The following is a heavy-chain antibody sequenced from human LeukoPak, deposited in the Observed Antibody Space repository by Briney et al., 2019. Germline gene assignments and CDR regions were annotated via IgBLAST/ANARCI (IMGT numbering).Heavy chain of an antibody. J-gene: IGHJ4*02. CDR1: GFTFSSYG. CDR2: IWYDGSNK. CDR3: ARDYCSGGSCYDFDY. Sequence: GRYLRLSCAASGFTFSSYGMHWVRQAPGKGLEWVAVIWYDGSNKYYADSVKGRFTISRDNSKNTLYLQMNSLRAEDTAVYYCARDYCSGGSCYDFDYWGQGTLVTVSS. D-gene: IGHD2-15*01. V-gene: IGHV3-33*01.